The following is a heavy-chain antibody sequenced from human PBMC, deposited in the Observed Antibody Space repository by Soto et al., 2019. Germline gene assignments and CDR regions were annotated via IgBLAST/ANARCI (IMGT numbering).Heavy chain of an antibody. CDR2: IGRSGETI. J-gene: IGHJ4*02. V-gene: IGHV3-48*03. CDR3: ARDSRGGAARRPTFYY. D-gene: IGHD6-6*01. CDR1: GFTFSSFE. Sequence: GGSLRLSCVGSGFTFSSFEMNWVRQTPGKGLEWLSYIGRSGETIYYADSVKGRFTISRDNVKSSLFLQMTGLRDEDTGIYYCARDSRGGAARRPTFYYWGRGTLVTVSS.